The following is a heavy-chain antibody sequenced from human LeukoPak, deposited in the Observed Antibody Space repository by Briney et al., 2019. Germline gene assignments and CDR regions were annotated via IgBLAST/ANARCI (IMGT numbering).Heavy chain of an antibody. CDR1: GFTFNKYA. V-gene: IGHV3-23*01. D-gene: IGHD2-15*01. CDR2: ISGSGGST. Sequence: GGSLRLSCAASGFTFNKYAMSWVRQAPGKGLEWVSVISGSGGSTYYADSVKGRFTISRDNSKNTLYLQMNSLRAEDTAVYYCAKGTDRYCSGGTCAFDYWGQGTLVTVSS. CDR3: AKGTDRYCSGGTCAFDY. J-gene: IGHJ4*02.